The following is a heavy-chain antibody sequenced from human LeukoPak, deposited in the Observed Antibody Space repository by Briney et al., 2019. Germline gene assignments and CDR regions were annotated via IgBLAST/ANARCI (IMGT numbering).Heavy chain of an antibody. Sequence: RPGGSLRLSCAASGFTVSSIYMSWVRQAPGKGLEWVSVIYSGGGTDYADSVKGRFTISRDISKNTLYLQLNSLRVEDTAVYYCAKALRAYSYDYWGQGALVTVSS. CDR2: IYSGGGT. CDR1: GFTVSSIY. D-gene: IGHD5-18*01. CDR3: AKALRAYSYDY. V-gene: IGHV3-53*01. J-gene: IGHJ4*02.